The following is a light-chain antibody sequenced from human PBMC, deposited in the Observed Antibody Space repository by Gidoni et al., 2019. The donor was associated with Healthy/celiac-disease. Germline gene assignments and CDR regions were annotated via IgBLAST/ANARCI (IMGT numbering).Light chain of an antibody. CDR2: DAS. Sequence: EIVLPQSPATLSFSPGERATLSCRASQSVSSYLSWYQQKPGQAPRLLIYDASNRATGIPARFSGSGSGTDFTLTISSLEPEDFAVYYCQQRSNWPPLYTFGQGTKLEIK. CDR1: QSVSSY. CDR3: QQRSNWPPLYT. V-gene: IGKV3-11*01. J-gene: IGKJ2*01.